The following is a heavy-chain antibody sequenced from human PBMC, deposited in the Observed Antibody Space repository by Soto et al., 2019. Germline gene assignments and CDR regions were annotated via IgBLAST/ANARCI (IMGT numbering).Heavy chain of an antibody. CDR2: ISAYNGNT. J-gene: IGHJ6*02. Sequence: GASVKVSCKASGYTFTSYGISWVRQAPGQGLEWMGWISAYNGNTNYAQKLQGRVTMTTDTSTSTAYMELRSLRSDDTAVYYCAITVVTPPPVSYYYYYGMDVWGQGTTVTGSS. CDR3: AITVVTPPPVSYYYYYGMDV. D-gene: IGHD2-15*01. V-gene: IGHV1-18*01. CDR1: GYTFTSYG.